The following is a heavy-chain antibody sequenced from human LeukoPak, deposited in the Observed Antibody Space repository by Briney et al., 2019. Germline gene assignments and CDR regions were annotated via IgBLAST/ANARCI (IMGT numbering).Heavy chain of an antibody. CDR1: GGSISSSNW. Sequence: SGTLSLTCAVSGGSISSSNWWSWIRQPPGKGLEWIGEINHSGSTNYNPSLKSRVTISVDTSKNQFSLKLSSVTAADTAVYYCARHPRQLVLDYWGQGTLVTVSS. D-gene: IGHD6-6*01. CDR3: ARHPRQLVLDY. J-gene: IGHJ4*02. V-gene: IGHV4-4*02. CDR2: INHSGST.